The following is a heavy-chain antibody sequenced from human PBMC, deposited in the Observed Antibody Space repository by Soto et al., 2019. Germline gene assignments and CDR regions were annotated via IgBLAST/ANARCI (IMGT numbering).Heavy chain of an antibody. CDR2: IKQDGSEK. J-gene: IGHJ3*02. D-gene: IGHD1-26*01. CDR1: GFTFSSYW. Sequence: GGSLRLSCAASGFTFSSYWMSWVRQAPGKGLEWVANIKQDGSEKYYVDSVKGRFTISRDNAKNSLYLQMNSLRAEDTAVYYCAGGRGVGATNAFDIWGQGTMVTVSS. V-gene: IGHV3-7*03. CDR3: AGGRGVGATNAFDI.